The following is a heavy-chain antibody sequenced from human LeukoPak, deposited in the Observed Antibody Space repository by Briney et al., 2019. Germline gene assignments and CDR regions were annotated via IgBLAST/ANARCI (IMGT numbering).Heavy chain of an antibody. V-gene: IGHV4-34*01. D-gene: IGHD6-19*01. J-gene: IGHJ4*02. CDR2: INHSGST. CDR3: ATGSAVAGDY. CDR1: GGSFSGYY. Sequence: SETLSLTCAVYGGSFSGYYWSWIRQPPGKGLEWIGEINHSGSTNYNPSLKSRVTISVDTSKNQFSLKLSSVTAADTAVYYCATGSAVAGDYWGQGTLVTVSS.